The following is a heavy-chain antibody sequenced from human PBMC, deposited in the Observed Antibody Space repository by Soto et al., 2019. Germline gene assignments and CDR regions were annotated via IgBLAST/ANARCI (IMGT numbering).Heavy chain of an antibody. D-gene: IGHD1-26*01. CDR2: ISSYNGNT. J-gene: IGHJ1*01. CDR3: ATFTSYFSAEYFQH. V-gene: IGHV1-18*01. CDR1: GYTFTSYG. Sequence: QVQLVQSGAEVKKPGASVKVSCKASGYTFTSYGISWVRQAPGQGLEWMGWISSYNGNTNYAQKLQGRVTMTTDTSTSTAYMELRSLRSDDTAVYYLATFTSYFSAEYFQHWGPGTLVTVSS.